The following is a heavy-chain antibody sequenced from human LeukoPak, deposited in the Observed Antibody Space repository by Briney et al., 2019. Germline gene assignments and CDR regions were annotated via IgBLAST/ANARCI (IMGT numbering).Heavy chain of an antibody. CDR3: ARDNGGSGWFY. J-gene: IGHJ4*02. CDR1: GFTFSSYW. CDR2: IKQDGSEK. V-gene: IGHV3-7*01. Sequence: GGSLRLSCAASGFTFSSYWMSWVRQAPGRGLEWVANIKQDGSEKHYVDSVKGRFTIYKDNAKNSLYLQMNSLRVEDTAVYYCARDNGGSGWFYCGQGTLVTVSS. D-gene: IGHD6-19*01.